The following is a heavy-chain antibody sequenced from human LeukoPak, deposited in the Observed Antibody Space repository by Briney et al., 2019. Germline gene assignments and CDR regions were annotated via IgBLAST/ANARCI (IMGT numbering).Heavy chain of an antibody. V-gene: IGHV3-30*18. Sequence: GGSLRLSCAASGFTFSSYGMHWVRQAPGKGLEWVAVISYDGSNKYYADSVKGRFTISRDNSKNTLYLQMNSLRAEDTAVYYCAKHLQRTGTTPCFDPWGQGTLVTVSS. CDR3: AKHLQRTGTTPCFDP. J-gene: IGHJ5*02. CDR2: ISYDGSNK. D-gene: IGHD1-1*01. CDR1: GFTFSSYG.